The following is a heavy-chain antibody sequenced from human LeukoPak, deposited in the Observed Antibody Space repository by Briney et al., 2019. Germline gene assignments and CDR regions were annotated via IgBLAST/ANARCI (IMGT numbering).Heavy chain of an antibody. J-gene: IGHJ5*02. CDR2: IYYSGST. Sequence: SETLSLTCTVSGGSISSYYWSWIRQPPGKGLEWIGYIYYSGSTNYNPSLKSRVTISVDTSKNQFSLKLSSVTAADTAVYYCARHGMAAAGDYWFDPWGQGTLVTVSS. CDR1: GGSISSYY. V-gene: IGHV4-59*08. D-gene: IGHD6-13*01. CDR3: ARHGMAAAGDYWFDP.